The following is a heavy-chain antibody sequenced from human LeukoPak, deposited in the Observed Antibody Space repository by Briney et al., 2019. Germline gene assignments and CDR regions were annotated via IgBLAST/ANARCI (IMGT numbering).Heavy chain of an antibody. V-gene: IGHV4-31*03. Sequence: PSETLSLTCTVSGGSISSGGYYWSWIRQHPGKGLEWIWYIYYSGSTYYNPSLKSRVTISVDTSKNQFSLQLSSVTAADTAVYYCARSREIYYFDYWGQGTLVTVSS. CDR2: IYYSGST. J-gene: IGHJ4*02. CDR1: GGSISSGGYY. CDR3: ARSREIYYFDY. D-gene: IGHD1-26*01.